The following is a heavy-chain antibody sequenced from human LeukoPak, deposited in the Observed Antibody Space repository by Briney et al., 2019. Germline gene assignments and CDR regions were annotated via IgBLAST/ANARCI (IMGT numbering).Heavy chain of an antibody. CDR1: GFTFSSYW. Sequence: GGSLRLSCAASGFTFSSYWMSWVRQAPGKGLEWVANIKQDGSEKYYVDSVKGRFTISRDNAKSSLYLQMNSLRAEDTAVYYCARDLYYDFWSGYYLYYYYMDVWGKGTTVTVSS. V-gene: IGHV3-7*01. J-gene: IGHJ6*03. D-gene: IGHD3-3*01. CDR3: ARDLYYDFWSGYYLYYYYMDV. CDR2: IKQDGSEK.